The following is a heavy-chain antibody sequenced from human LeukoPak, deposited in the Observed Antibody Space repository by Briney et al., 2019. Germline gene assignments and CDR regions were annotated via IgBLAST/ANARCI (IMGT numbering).Heavy chain of an antibody. D-gene: IGHD3-22*01. CDR3: AKDEPRNYNDRSVNDY. V-gene: IGHV3-23*01. J-gene: IGHJ4*02. CDR1: GFTFSSYA. Sequence: GGSLRLSCAASGFTFSSYAMSWVRQAPGKGLEWVSAISGSGGSTYYADSVKGRFTISRDNSKNTLYLQMNSLRAEDTAVYYCAKDEPRNYNDRSVNDYWGQGTLATVPP. CDR2: ISGSGGST.